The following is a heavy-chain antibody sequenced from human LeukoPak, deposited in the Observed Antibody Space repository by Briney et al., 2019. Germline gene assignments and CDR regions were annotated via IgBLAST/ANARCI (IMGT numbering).Heavy chain of an antibody. Sequence: GGSLRLSCAASGFTFSSYAMHWVRQAPGKGLEWVAVISYDGGNKYYADTVKGRFTISRDNSKKTLYLQMNSLRAEDTAVYYCARGEYSSGWWGNYWGQGTLVTVSS. CDR3: ARGEYSSGWWGNY. CDR2: ISYDGGNK. V-gene: IGHV3-30-3*01. CDR1: GFTFSSYA. J-gene: IGHJ4*02. D-gene: IGHD6-19*01.